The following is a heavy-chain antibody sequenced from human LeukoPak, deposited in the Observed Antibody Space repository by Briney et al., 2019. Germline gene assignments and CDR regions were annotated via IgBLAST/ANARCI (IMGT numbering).Heavy chain of an antibody. CDR3: AREGNSMGAFDI. J-gene: IGHJ3*02. CDR2: ISSNGGST. V-gene: IGHV3-64*01. Sequence: GGSLRLSRAASGFTFSSYAMHWVRQAPGKGLEYVSAISSNGGSTYYANSVKGRFTISRDNSKNTLYLQMGSLRAEDMAMYYCAREGNSMGAFDIWGQGTMVTVSS. CDR1: GFTFSSYA. D-gene: IGHD1-7*01.